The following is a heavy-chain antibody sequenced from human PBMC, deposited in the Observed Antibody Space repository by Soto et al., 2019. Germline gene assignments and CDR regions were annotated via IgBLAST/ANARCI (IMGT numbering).Heavy chain of an antibody. V-gene: IGHV4-39*01. CDR1: GGSISSRGDY. CDR2: IYYNGNA. D-gene: IGHD3-16*02. CDR3: AKSGGIIVIPDY. J-gene: IGHJ4*02. Sequence: PSETLSLTXFVSGGSISSRGDYWVWIRQSPGKGLEWIGNIYYNGNAYYNPSFKSRCTISVDTSKNQFSLTLRSVTAADTAVYYCAKSGGIIVIPDYWGQGTRVTVSS.